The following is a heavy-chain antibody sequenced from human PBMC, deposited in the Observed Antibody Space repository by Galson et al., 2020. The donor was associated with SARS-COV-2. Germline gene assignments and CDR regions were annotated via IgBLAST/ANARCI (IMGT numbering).Heavy chain of an antibody. CDR1: GFTFSSYS. Sequence: GESLNISCAASGFTFSSYSMNWVRQAPGKGLEWVSSISSSSSYIYYADSVKGRFTISRDNAKNSLYLQMNSLRAEDTAVYYCAREKDLATIFGVVIILDYWGQGTLVTVSS. D-gene: IGHD3-3*01. V-gene: IGHV3-21*01. CDR2: ISSSSSYI. CDR3: AREKDLATIFGVVIILDY. J-gene: IGHJ4*02.